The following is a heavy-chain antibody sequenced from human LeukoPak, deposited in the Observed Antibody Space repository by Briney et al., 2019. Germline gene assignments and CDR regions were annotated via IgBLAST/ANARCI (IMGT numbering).Heavy chain of an antibody. V-gene: IGHV4-39*01. CDR3: ARRYDYVWGRRSLDY. CDR1: GGSISSSSYY. D-gene: IGHD3-16*01. J-gene: IGHJ4*02. Sequence: SETLSLTCTVSGGSISSSSYYWGWIRQPPGKGLEWIGSIYYSGSTYYNPSLKSRVTISVDTSKNQFSLKLSSVTAADTAVYYCARRYDYVWGRRSLDYWGQGTLVTVSS. CDR2: IYYSGST.